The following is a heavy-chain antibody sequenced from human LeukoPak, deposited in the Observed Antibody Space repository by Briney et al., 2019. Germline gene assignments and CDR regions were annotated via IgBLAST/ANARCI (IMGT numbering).Heavy chain of an antibody. D-gene: IGHD6-13*01. V-gene: IGHV3-30*04. Sequence: PGGSLRLSCAASGFTFSSYAMHWVRQAPSKGLEWVAVISYDGSNKYYADSVKGRFTISRDNSKNTLYLQMNSLRAEDTAVYYCARGQVPTNVAAAGFDYWGQGTLVTVSS. J-gene: IGHJ4*02. CDR2: ISYDGSNK. CDR1: GFTFSSYA. CDR3: ARGQVPTNVAAAGFDY.